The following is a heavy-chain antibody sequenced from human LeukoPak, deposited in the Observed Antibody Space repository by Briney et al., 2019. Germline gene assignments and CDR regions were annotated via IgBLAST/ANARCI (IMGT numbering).Heavy chain of an antibody. J-gene: IGHJ6*02. V-gene: IGHV4-59*12. CDR2: IYYSGST. CDR1: GGSISSYY. Sequence: SETLSLTCTVSGGSISSYYWSWIRQPPGKGLEWIGYIYYSGSTNYNPSLKSRVTISVDTSKNQFSLKLSSVTAADTAVYYCGNTYYYGMDVWGQGTTVTVSS. CDR3: GNTYYYGMDV.